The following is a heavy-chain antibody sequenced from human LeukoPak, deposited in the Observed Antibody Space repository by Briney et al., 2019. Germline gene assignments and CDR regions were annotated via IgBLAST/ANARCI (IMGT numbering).Heavy chain of an antibody. J-gene: IGHJ4*02. CDR2: ISGGGGNT. D-gene: IGHD4-23*01. CDR1: GFAFSSYA. CDR3: VRGNDYGGPHY. Sequence: GGSLRLSCAASGFAFSSYAMSWVRQGPGKGLEWVSTITISGGGGNTYSADSVRGRFAISRDNGKNTLFLQMNSLRAEDAAVYYCVRGNDYGGPHYWGQGTLVTVSS. V-gene: IGHV3-23*01.